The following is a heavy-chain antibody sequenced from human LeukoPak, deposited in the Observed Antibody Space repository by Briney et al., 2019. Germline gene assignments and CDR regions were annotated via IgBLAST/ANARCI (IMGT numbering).Heavy chain of an antibody. CDR1: GGSISSYY. D-gene: IGHD6-19*01. V-gene: IGHV4-59*08. CDR2: IYYSGST. J-gene: IGHJ4*02. CDR3: ATFSGWYGFDY. Sequence: SETLSLTCTVSGGSISSYYWSWIRQPPGKGLEWIGYIYYSGSTNYNPSLKSRVTISVDTSKNQFSLKLSSVTAADTAVYYCATFSGWYGFDYWGQGTLVTVSS.